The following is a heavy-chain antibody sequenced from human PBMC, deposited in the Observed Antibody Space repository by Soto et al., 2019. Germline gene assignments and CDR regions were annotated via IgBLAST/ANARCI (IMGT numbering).Heavy chain of an antibody. CDR2: IYHSGRT. CDR3: ARAPDT. Sequence: TLSRTFAVSRGSFRKAGYSGGWIRQPRGKGLEWIGYIYHSGRTYYNPSLKSRVTISVDRSKNQFSLKLSSVPAADTAVYYCARAPDTWGQGTMVTVSS. J-gene: IGHJ3*02. V-gene: IGHV4-30-2*01. CDR1: RGSFRKAGYS.